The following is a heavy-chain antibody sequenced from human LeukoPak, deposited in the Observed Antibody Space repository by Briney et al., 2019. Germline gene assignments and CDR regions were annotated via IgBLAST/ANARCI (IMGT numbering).Heavy chain of an antibody. CDR3: ARDLHTYYDILTGSPWYFDY. D-gene: IGHD3-9*01. Sequence: PSETLSLTCTVSGGSISSSSYYWGWIRQPPGKGLEWIGSIYYSGSTYYNPSLKSRVTISVDTSKNQFSLKLSSVTAADTAVYYCARDLHTYYDILTGSPWYFDYWGQGTLVTVSS. CDR2: IYYSGST. V-gene: IGHV4-39*07. J-gene: IGHJ4*02. CDR1: GGSISSSSYY.